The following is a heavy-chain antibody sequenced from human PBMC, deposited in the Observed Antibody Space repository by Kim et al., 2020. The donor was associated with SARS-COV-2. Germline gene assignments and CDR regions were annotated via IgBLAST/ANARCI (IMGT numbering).Heavy chain of an antibody. Sequence: GGSLRLSCAASGFSFSSCSMNWVRQAPGKGLEWVSFISSGSSTIYYADSVKGRFTISRDNAKNSLFLQMNSLRDEDTAVYHCARDDPDYYYGSGSYPPSDYWGQGTLVTVSS. CDR1: GFSFSSCS. CDR3: ARDDPDYYYGSGSYPPSDY. J-gene: IGHJ4*02. D-gene: IGHD3-10*01. V-gene: IGHV3-48*02. CDR2: ISSGSSTI.